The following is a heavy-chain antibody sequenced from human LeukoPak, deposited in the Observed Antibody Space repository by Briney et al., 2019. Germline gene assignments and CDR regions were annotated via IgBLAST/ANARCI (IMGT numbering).Heavy chain of an antibody. CDR2: IWYDGSNQ. CDR3: ARHAYDILPGYPNYYYGMDV. D-gene: IGHD3-9*01. J-gene: IGHJ6*02. Sequence: GRSLRLSCAAAGFTFSSYGMHWVRRAPGKGLEWVAVIWYDGSNQLYADSVKGRFTISRDNPKNTLYLQMSSLRVADTAVYFCARHAYDILPGYPNYYYGMDVWGQGTTVTVSS. CDR1: GFTFSSYG. V-gene: IGHV3-33*01.